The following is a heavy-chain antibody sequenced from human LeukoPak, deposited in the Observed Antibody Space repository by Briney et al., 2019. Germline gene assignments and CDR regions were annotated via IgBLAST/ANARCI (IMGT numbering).Heavy chain of an antibody. V-gene: IGHV3-21*01. Sequence: GGSLRLSCAASRFAFSTYSMNWVRQAPGKGLEWVSFISSHSNYINYADSVKGRFIISRDNAKNSLYLQMNSLGAEDTAVYYCARDPKGMDVWGQGTTVTVSS. CDR2: ISSHSNYI. J-gene: IGHJ6*02. CDR3: ARDPKGMDV. CDR1: RFAFSTYS.